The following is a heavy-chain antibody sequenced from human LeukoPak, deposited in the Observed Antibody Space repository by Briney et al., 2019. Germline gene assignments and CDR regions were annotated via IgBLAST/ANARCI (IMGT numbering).Heavy chain of an antibody. J-gene: IGHJ4*02. CDR1: GFTFSSYA. D-gene: IGHD3-22*01. V-gene: IGHV3-30-3*01. Sequence: GGSLRLSCAASGFTFSSYAMHWVRQAPGKGLEWVAVVSYDGSNKYYADSVKGRFTISRDNSKNTLYLQMNSLRAEDTAVYYCARIFDSSGFDYWGQGTLVTVSS. CDR3: ARIFDSSGFDY. CDR2: VSYDGSNK.